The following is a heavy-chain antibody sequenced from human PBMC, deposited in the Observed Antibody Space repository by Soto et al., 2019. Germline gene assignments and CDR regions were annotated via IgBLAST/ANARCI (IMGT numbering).Heavy chain of an antibody. CDR2: IYYSGST. V-gene: IGHV4-59*01. CDR3: AREGRGDAFDI. D-gene: IGHD3-10*01. CDR1: GGSISSYY. Sequence: SETLSLTCTVSGGSISSYYWSWIRQPPGKGLEWIGYIYYSGSTNYNPSLKSRVTISVDTSKNQFSLKLSSVTAADTAVYYCAREGRGDAFDIWGQGTMVTVS. J-gene: IGHJ3*02.